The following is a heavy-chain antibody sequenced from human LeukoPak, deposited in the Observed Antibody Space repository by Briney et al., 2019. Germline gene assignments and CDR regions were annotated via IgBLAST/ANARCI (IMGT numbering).Heavy chain of an antibody. CDR2: IKQDGSEK. D-gene: IGHD6-13*01. CDR1: GFTFSSYW. CDR3: ARDYVAAAGTAEGY. J-gene: IGHJ4*02. V-gene: IGHV3-7*01. Sequence: GGSLRLSCAASGFTFSSYWMSWVRQAPGKGLEWVANIKQDGSEKYYVDSVKGRFTISRDNAKNSLYLQMNSLRAEDTAVYYCARDYVAAAGTAEGYWGQGTLVTVSS.